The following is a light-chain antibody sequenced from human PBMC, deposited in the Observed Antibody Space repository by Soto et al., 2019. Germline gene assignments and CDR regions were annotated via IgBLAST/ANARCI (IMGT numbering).Light chain of an antibody. J-gene: IGKJ1*01. CDR2: AAS. V-gene: IGKV1-27*01. CDR1: QGISNY. CDR3: QRYNRAPRT. Sequence: DIQMTQSPSSLSASVGDTVTITCRASQGISNYLAWYQQQPGKVPRLLIYAASTLQSGVPSRFSGSGSGTDFTLTISSLQPEDVATYYCQRYNRAPRTFGPGTKVEIK.